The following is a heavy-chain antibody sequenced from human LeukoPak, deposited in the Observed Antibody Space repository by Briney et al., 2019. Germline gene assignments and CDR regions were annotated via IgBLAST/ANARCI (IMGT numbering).Heavy chain of an antibody. D-gene: IGHD5-24*01. V-gene: IGHV3-33*08. CDR3: ARAPTRDGLDY. J-gene: IGHJ4*02. Sequence: GGSLRLSCAASGFTFSNAWMSWVRQAPGKGLEWVAVIWYDGSNKYYADSVKGRFTISRDNSKNTLYLQMNSLRAEDTAVYYCARAPTRDGLDYWGQGTLVTVSS. CDR2: IWYDGSNK. CDR1: GFTFSNAW.